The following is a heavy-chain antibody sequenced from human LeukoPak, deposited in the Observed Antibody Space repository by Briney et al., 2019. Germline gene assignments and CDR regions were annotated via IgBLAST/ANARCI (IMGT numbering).Heavy chain of an antibody. D-gene: IGHD1-26*01. CDR1: GLTVSSKY. Sequence: PGGSLRPSCAASGLTVSSKYNTWVRQAPGKGLEWGTHIYSDGTTYYADSVKGRFTISRDNSKNTLYLQVNSLRPEDTAVYYCARTIVGSTHDAFDVWGQGTMVTVSS. CDR2: IYSDGTT. CDR3: ARTIVGSTHDAFDV. J-gene: IGHJ3*01. V-gene: IGHV3-53*01.